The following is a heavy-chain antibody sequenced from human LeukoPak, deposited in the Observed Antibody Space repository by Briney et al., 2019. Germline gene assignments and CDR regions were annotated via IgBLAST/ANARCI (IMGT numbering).Heavy chain of an antibody. CDR1: GFTFRSYW. CDR3: ARDVWTGVAVSDY. Sequence: GGSLRLSCAASGFTFRSYWMSWVRQDPGKGLEWVANIKQDGSDKYYVDSVKGRFTISRDNAKTSVYLQLNSLRADDTAVYYCARDVWTGVAVSDYWGQGTLVTVSS. V-gene: IGHV3-7*01. D-gene: IGHD6-19*01. CDR2: IKQDGSDK. J-gene: IGHJ4*02.